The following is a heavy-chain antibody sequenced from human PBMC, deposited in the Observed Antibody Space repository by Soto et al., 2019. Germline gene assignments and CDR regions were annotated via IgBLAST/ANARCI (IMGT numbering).Heavy chain of an antibody. CDR3: ARDDRTISGAVTLDY. D-gene: IGHD3-3*02. V-gene: IGHV1-3*01. CDR1: GYSFKNYA. J-gene: IGHJ4*02. CDR2: SNEGSGNT. Sequence: QVQLVQSGPEVKRPGASVRISCRTAGYSFKNYAIHWVRQAPGKKLEWMGWSNEGSGNTRYSQKFQGRMSIARDTSASTSYLDLRSLTSADTAIYFCARDDRTISGAVTLDYWGPGTLVTVSS.